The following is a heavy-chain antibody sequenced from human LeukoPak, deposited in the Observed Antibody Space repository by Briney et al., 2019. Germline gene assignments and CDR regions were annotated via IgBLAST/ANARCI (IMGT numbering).Heavy chain of an antibody. CDR1: GFTFSSYS. J-gene: IGHJ6*02. CDR3: AKDFGTGSYKPSKMDV. Sequence: PGGSLRPSCAASGFTFSSYSMNWVRQAPGKGLEWVSGISASGGSTYCADSVKGRFTVSKDSSKNTLYLQMNSLRVEDTAEYYCAKDFGTGSYKPSKMDVWGQGTTVTVSS. V-gene: IGHV3-23*01. CDR2: ISASGGST. D-gene: IGHD3-10*01.